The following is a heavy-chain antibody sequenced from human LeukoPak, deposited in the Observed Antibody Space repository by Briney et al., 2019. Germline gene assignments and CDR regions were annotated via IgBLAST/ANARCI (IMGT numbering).Heavy chain of an antibody. Sequence: SETLSLTCAVYGGSFSGYYWSWIRQPPGKGLEWIGEINHSGSTNYNPSLKSRVTISVDTSKNQFSLKLSSVTAADTAVYYCARAGTSYYYGMDVWAKGPRSPSP. V-gene: IGHV4-34*01. CDR1: GGSFSGYY. J-gene: IGHJ6*02. CDR2: INHSGST. CDR3: ARAGTSYYYGMDV. D-gene: IGHD3-10*01.